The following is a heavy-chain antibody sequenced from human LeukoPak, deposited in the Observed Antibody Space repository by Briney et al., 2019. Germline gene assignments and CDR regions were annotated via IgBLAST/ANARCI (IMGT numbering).Heavy chain of an antibody. D-gene: IGHD6-13*01. J-gene: IGHJ4*02. CDR3: ASDKGYSNNYFDY. CDR1: GASVSSASY. CDR2: IYNGVNT. Sequence: SETLSLTCTVSGASVSSASYWSWIRQPPGKGVEWIAHIYNGVNTNYNPSLKSRVTISVDTSKNQFSLKLSSMTAADTAVYYCASDKGYSNNYFDYWGQGTLVTVSS. V-gene: IGHV4-61*01.